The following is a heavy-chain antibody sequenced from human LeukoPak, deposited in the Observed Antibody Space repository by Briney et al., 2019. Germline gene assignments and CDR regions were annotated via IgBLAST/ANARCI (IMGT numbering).Heavy chain of an antibody. CDR3: ARDGGFDY. Sequence: PGGSLRLSCAASEFTFSSYSMNWVRQAPGKGLEWVAVISYDGSNKYYADSVKGRFTISRDNSKNTLYLQMNSLRAEDTAVYYCARDGGFDYWGQGTLVTVSS. V-gene: IGHV3-30*03. D-gene: IGHD3-16*01. CDR2: ISYDGSNK. CDR1: EFTFSSYS. J-gene: IGHJ4*02.